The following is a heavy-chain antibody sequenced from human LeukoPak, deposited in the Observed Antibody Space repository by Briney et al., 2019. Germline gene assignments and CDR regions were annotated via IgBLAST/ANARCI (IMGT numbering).Heavy chain of an antibody. CDR1: GGSISSSNW. CDR3: ARVDILTGSYLDY. D-gene: IGHD3-9*01. V-gene: IGHV4-4*02. Sequence: SETLSLTCDVSGGSISSSNWWSWVRQPPGKGLEWIGEIYHSGSTNYNPSLKTRATISVDKSKNQFSLKVTSVTAADTAVYYCARVDILTGSYLDYWGQGTLVTVSS. CDR2: IYHSGST. J-gene: IGHJ4*02.